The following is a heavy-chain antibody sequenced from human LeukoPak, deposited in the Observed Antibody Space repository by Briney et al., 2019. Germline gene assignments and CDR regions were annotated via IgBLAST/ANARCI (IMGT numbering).Heavy chain of an antibody. CDR2: INPNSGGT. D-gene: IGHD3-3*01. V-gene: IGHV1-2*02. Sequence: ASVKVSCKASGYTFTGYYMHWVRQAPGQGLEWMGWINPNSGGTNYAQKFQGGVTMTRDTSISTAYMELSRLRSDDTAVYYCARADYDFWSGYYDYWGQGTLVTVSS. CDR3: ARADYDFWSGYYDY. J-gene: IGHJ4*02. CDR1: GYTFTGYY.